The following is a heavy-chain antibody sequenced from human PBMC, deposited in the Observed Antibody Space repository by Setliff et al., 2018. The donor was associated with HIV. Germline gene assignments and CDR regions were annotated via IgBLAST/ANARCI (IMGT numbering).Heavy chain of an antibody. D-gene: IGHD4-17*01. CDR3: ARSPGDYEFDY. Sequence: PSETLSLTCAVYGGSLSGDYWSWIRQPPGKGLEWIGEINQSGSTNYNPSLKSRVIISVDTSKSQFSLKLSSVTAADTAVYYCARSPGDYEFDYWGQGTLVTVSS. CDR1: GGSLSGDY. J-gene: IGHJ4*02. V-gene: IGHV4-34*01. CDR2: INQSGST.